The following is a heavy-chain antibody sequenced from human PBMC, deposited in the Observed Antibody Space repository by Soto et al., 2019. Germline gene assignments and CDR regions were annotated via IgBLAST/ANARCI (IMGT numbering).Heavy chain of an antibody. CDR2: IFHDGNT. J-gene: IGHJ5*02. Sequence: SETLSLTCAVSGASIGSGGWWSWVRQPPGKGLEWIAEIFHDGNTNYSPSLKSRVTISVDKSQNQFSLNVYSVTAADAAVYYCARHEGWTGPDQWGQGTLVTVSS. D-gene: IGHD2-8*02. V-gene: IGHV4-4*02. CDR3: ARHEGWTGPDQ. CDR1: GASIGSGGW.